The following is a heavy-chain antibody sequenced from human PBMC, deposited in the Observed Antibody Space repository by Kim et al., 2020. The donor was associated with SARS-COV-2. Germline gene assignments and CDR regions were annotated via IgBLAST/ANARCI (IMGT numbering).Heavy chain of an antibody. J-gene: IGHJ4*02. CDR1: GFTFSSYA. Sequence: GWSLRLSCAASGFTFSSYAMSWVRQAPGKGLEWVSAISGSGGSTYYADSVKGRFTISRDNSKNTLYLQMNSLRAEDTAVYYCAKADYYDFWSGGKLEFDYWGQGTLVTVSS. CDR2: ISGSGGST. V-gene: IGHV3-23*01. CDR3: AKADYYDFWSGGKLEFDY. D-gene: IGHD3-3*01.